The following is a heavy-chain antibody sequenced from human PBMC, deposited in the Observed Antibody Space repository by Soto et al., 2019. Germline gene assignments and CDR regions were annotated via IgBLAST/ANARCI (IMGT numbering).Heavy chain of an antibody. D-gene: IGHD3-3*01. Sequence: GASVNVSCKASGYTFTSYDINWVRQATGQGLEWMGWMNPNSGNTGYAQKFQGRVTMTRNTSISTAYMELSSLRSEDTAVYYCAREGGRDYDFFGYMDVWGKGTTVTVSS. CDR1: GYTFTSYD. V-gene: IGHV1-8*01. CDR2: MNPNSGNT. J-gene: IGHJ6*03. CDR3: AREGGRDYDFFGYMDV.